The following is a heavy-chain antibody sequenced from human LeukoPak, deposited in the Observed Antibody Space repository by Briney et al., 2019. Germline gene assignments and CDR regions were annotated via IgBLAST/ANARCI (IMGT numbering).Heavy chain of an antibody. CDR2: ISPSADIK. Sequence: GGSLRLSCAGSGFTFSGSAIHWVRQAPGKGLEWVSGISPSADIKYYADSVKGRFTISRDNSKNMLYLEVISLTADDTAVYYCAKDDAWLRFGEWSQGTLVTVSS. D-gene: IGHD3-10*01. CDR3: AKDDAWLRFGE. V-gene: IGHV3-23*01. CDR1: GFTFSGSA. J-gene: IGHJ4*02.